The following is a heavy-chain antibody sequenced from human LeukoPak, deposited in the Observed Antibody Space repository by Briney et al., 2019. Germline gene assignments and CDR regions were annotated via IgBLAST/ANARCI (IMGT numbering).Heavy chain of an antibody. CDR3: SRVEVAAAVGTS. J-gene: IGHJ5*02. CDR2: INPDGSQK. CDR1: GFTFSTYW. Sequence: PGGSLRLSCTASGFTFSTYWMSWVRQSPGKGLEWVANINPDGSQKYYVNSLRGRFNISRDNAKNSLYLQLNSLRAEDTAVYYCSRVEVAAAVGTSWGQGTLVTVSS. D-gene: IGHD6-13*01. V-gene: IGHV3-7*05.